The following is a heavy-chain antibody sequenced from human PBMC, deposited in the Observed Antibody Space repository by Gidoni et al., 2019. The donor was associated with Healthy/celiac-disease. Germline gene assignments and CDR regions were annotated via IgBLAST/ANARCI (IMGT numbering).Heavy chain of an antibody. CDR3: AKGGSSSSMYYYYMDV. V-gene: IGHV3-9*01. Sequence: EVQLVESGGGVVQPGRFLRLSCAASGFTFDDYAMHWVRQAPGKGLELVSGISWNSGSIGYADSVKCRFTIYRDNAKNSLYLQMNSLRAEDTDLYYCAKGGSSSSMYYYYMDVWGKGTTVTVSS. CDR1: GFTFDDYA. J-gene: IGHJ6*03. D-gene: IGHD6-6*01. CDR2: ISWNSGSI.